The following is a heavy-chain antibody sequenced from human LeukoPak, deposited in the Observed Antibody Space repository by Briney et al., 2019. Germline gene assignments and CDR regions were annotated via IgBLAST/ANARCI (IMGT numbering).Heavy chain of an antibody. CDR1: GFTFSNYD. V-gene: IGHV3-23*01. J-gene: IGHJ4*02. CDR2: ISGSGGST. Sequence: GGSLRLSCAASGFTFSNYDMSWVRQAPGKGLEWVSGISGSGGSTYYADSVKGRFTISRDNAKNSLYLQMNSLRAEDTAVYYCARGPRYYYGSVGLDYWGQGTLVTVSS. CDR3: ARGPRYYYGSVGLDY. D-gene: IGHD3-10*01.